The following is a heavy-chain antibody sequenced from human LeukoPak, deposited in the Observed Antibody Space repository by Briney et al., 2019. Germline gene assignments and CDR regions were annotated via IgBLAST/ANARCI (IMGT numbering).Heavy chain of an antibody. CDR3: GTSGRRYYYGMDV. J-gene: IGHJ6*02. Sequence: SETLSLTCAVYGGSFSGYYWSWIRQPPGKGLEWIGEINHSGSTNYNPSLKSRVTISVDTSKNQFSLKLSSVTAADTAVYYCGTSGRRYYYGMDVWGQGTTVTVSS. CDR2: INHSGST. D-gene: IGHD1-14*01. CDR1: GGSFSGYY. V-gene: IGHV4-34*01.